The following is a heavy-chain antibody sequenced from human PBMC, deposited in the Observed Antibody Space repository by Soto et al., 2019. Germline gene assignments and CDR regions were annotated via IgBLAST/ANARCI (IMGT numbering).Heavy chain of an antibody. V-gene: IGHV1-18*01. J-gene: IGHJ6*02. D-gene: IGHD3-3*01. CDR1: GYTFTRYG. CDR3: ARIELRFLEWFLYGMDV. CDR2: ISAYNGNT. Sequence: ASVKVSCKASGYTFTRYGISGVRQAPGQGLEWMGWISAYNGNTNYAQKLQGRVTMTTDTSTSTAYMELRSLRSDDTAVYYCARIELRFLEWFLYGMDVWGQGTTVTVSS.